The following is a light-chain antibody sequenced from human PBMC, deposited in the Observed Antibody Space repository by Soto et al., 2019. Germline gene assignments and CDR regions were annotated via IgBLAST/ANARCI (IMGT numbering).Light chain of an antibody. CDR3: TSFTSASTQV. CDR1: SSDVGAYNY. V-gene: IGLV2-14*01. CDR2: DVS. Sequence: QSALTQPASVSGSPGQSITISCTGTSSDVGAYNYVSWCQQHPGKAPKLMIYDVSNRPSGVSNRFSGSKSGNTASLTISGLQAEDEADYYCTSFTSASTQVFGGGTKVTVL. J-gene: IGLJ2*01.